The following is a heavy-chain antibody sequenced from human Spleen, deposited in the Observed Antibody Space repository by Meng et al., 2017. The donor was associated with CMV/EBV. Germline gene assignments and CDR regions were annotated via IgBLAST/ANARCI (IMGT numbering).Heavy chain of an antibody. Sequence: GESLKISCAASGFTFSYSAMTWVRQAPGKGLEWVSCLTGNGGITYYSDSVRGRFTVSRDNSKNMLYLQMNSLRADDTAVYYCAKELMFGTLTPQDYWGRGTLVTVSS. CDR3: AKELMFGTLTPQDY. D-gene: IGHD3-3*02. CDR2: LTGNGGIT. J-gene: IGHJ4*02. V-gene: IGHV3-23*01. CDR1: GFTFSYSA.